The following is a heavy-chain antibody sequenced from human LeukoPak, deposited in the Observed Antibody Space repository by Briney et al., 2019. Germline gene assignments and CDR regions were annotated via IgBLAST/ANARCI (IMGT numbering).Heavy chain of an antibody. CDR1: GYTFTGYY. Sequence: ASVKVSCKASGYTFTGYYMHWVRQAPGQGLEWMGWINPNSGGTNYAQKFQGRVTMTRDTSISTAYMELSRLRSDDTAVYYCARGISGGYCSSTSCSRREDFDYWGQGTLVTVSS. D-gene: IGHD2-2*01. CDR2: INPNSGGT. CDR3: ARGISGGYCSSTSCSRREDFDY. V-gene: IGHV1-2*02. J-gene: IGHJ4*02.